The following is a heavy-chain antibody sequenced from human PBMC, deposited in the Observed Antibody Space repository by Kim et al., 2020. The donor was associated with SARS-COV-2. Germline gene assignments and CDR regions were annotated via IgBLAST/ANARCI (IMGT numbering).Heavy chain of an antibody. CDR1: GFTFSSYG. CDR2: ISYDGSNK. CDR3: AKDRDIVATQGPLDY. J-gene: IGHJ4*02. Sequence: GGSLRLSCAASGFTFSSYGMHWVRQAPGKGLEWVAVISYDGSNKYYADSVKGRFTISRDNSKNTLYLQMNSLRAEDTAVYYCAKDRDIVATQGPLDYWGQGTLVTVSS. V-gene: IGHV3-30*18. D-gene: IGHD5-12*01.